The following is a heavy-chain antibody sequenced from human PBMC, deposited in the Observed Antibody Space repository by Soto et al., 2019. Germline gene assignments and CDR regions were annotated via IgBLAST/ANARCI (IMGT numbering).Heavy chain of an antibody. J-gene: IGHJ3*02. CDR1: GFTFSSYG. CDR2: IWYDGSNK. D-gene: IGHD1-26*01. Sequence: PGGSLRLSCAASGFTFSSYGMHWVRQAPGKGLEWVAVIWYDGSNKYYADSVKGRFTISRDNSKNTLYLQMNSLRAEDTAVYYCARGGNPHAFDIWGQGTMVTVSS. CDR3: ARGGNPHAFDI. V-gene: IGHV3-33*01.